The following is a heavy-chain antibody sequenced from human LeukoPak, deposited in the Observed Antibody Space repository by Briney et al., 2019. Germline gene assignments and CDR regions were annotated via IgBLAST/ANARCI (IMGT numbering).Heavy chain of an antibody. CDR1: GYTFTTYD. D-gene: IGHD6-19*01. J-gene: IGHJ6*03. CDR2: MNPNSGNT. Sequence: ASVKVSCKASGYTFTTYDINWVRQATGQGLEWMGWMNPNSGNTGYAQKFQGRVTITRNTSISTAYMDLSSLRSDDAAVYYCARRAVAYYYYYYMDVWGKGTTVTVSS. CDR3: ARRAVAYYYYYYMDV. V-gene: IGHV1-8*01.